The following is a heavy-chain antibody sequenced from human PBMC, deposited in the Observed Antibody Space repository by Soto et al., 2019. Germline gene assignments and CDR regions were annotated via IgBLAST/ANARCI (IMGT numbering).Heavy chain of an antibody. CDR2: IWYDGSNK. J-gene: IGHJ6*02. D-gene: IGHD2-8*01. V-gene: IGHV3-33*01. Sequence: QVQLVESGGGVVQPGRSLRLSCAASGFTFSSYGMHWVRQAPGKGLEWVAVIWYDGSNKYYADSVKGRFTISRDKSKNTLYLQMNSLRAEDTAVYYCAREGSIVLFVGMDVWGQGTTVTVSS. CDR3: AREGSIVLFVGMDV. CDR1: GFTFSSYG.